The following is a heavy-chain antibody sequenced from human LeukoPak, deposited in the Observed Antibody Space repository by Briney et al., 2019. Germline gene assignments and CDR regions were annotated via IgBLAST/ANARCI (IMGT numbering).Heavy chain of an antibody. V-gene: IGHV3-73*01. J-gene: IGHJ4*02. CDR2: IRSKANRYAT. Sequence: GGSLRLPRASCVYTFSGSAMQWVRQASRRGREWVGRIRSKANRYATAYAATVKGKFTICRDDSKNTAYLQMNSLKTEDTAVYYCTSLFPIALTVTTDYWGQGTLVTVSS. CDR1: VYTFSGSA. CDR3: TSLFPIALTVTTDY. D-gene: IGHD4-17*01.